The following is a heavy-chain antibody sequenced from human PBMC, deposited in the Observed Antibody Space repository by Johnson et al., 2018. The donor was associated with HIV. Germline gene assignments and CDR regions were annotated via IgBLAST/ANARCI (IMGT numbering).Heavy chain of an antibody. CDR3: ARGDCSSTSCYGDAFDI. D-gene: IGHD2-2*01. Sequence: VPLVESGGGLVQPGGSLRLSCAASGFTFSSYDMHWVRQATGKGLEWVSAIATAGDTYSPVSVKGRFTISRENAKNSLYLQMNSLRAGYTAVYYCARGDCSSTSCYGDAFDIWGQGTMVTVSS. J-gene: IGHJ3*02. CDR2: IATAGDT. CDR1: GFTFSSYD. V-gene: IGHV3-13*01.